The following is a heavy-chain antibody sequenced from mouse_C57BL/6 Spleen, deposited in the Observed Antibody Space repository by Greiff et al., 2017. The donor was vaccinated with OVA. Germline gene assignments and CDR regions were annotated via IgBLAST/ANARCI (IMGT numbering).Heavy chain of an antibody. V-gene: IGHV1-64*01. CDR3: ARAHYYGSSVDY. Sequence: QVQLQQPGAELVKPGASVKLSCKASGYTFTSYWMHWVKQRPGQGLEWIGMIHPNSGSTNYNEKFKSKATLTVDKSSSTAYMHLSSLTSEDSAVYYCARAHYYGSSVDYWGQGTSVTVSS. J-gene: IGHJ4*01. CDR2: IHPNSGST. D-gene: IGHD1-1*01. CDR1: GYTFTSYW.